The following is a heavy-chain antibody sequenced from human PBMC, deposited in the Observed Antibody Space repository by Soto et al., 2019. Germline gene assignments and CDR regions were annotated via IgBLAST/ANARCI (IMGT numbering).Heavy chain of an antibody. Sequence: QVQLVESGGGLAKPGGSLRLSCAASGFTFSDHYMSWIRQAPGKGLEWISYIDRSGINTDYANSVKGRFTISRDNADNSLYLQMNSLRGEDTAVYYCARGHHSLDVWGQGATVTVSS. V-gene: IGHV3-11*06. CDR1: GFTFSDHY. J-gene: IGHJ6*02. CDR3: ARGHHSLDV. CDR2: IDRSGINT. D-gene: IGHD4-4*01.